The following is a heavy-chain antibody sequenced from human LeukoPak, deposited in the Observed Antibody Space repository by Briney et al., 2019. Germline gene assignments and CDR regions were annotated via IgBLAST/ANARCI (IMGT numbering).Heavy chain of an antibody. V-gene: IGHV1-2*02. CDR2: INPNSGGT. D-gene: IGHD6-19*01. CDR3: ARDQWLVRFGAFDI. CDR1: GYTFTGYY. Sequence: GASVKVSCKASGYTFTGYYMHWVRQAPGQGLEWMGWINPNSGGTNYAQKLQGRVTMTTDTSTSTAYMELRSLRSDDTAVYYCARDQWLVRFGAFDIWGQRDNGHRLF. J-gene: IGHJ3*02.